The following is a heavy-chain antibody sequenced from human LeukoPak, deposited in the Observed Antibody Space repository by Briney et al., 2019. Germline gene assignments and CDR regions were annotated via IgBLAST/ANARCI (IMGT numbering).Heavy chain of an antibody. V-gene: IGHV1-2*02. CDR2: INPNSGGT. CDR3: AREQPAANWFDP. Sequence: GASVKVSCKASGYTFTSYYMHWVRQSPGQGLEWMGWINPNSGGTNYAQKFQGRVTMTRDASISTAYMELSRLRSDDTAVYYCAREQPAANWFDPWGQGTLVTVSS. D-gene: IGHD2-2*01. CDR1: GYTFTSYY. J-gene: IGHJ5*02.